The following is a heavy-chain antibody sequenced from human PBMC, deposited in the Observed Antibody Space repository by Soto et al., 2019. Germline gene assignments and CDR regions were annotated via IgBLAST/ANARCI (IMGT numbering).Heavy chain of an antibody. J-gene: IGHJ2*01. V-gene: IGHV3-13*04. D-gene: IGHD3-10*01. CDR2: IGPGGDT. CDR1: GFTFSTYD. Sequence: EVQLVESGGGLVQPGGSLRLSCAASGFTFSTYDMHWVRQPAGKGLQWVSTIGPGGDTYYPGSVKDRFTISRENAKNSLFLQMNSLRDGDTAVYYCARGPTELLYFGTGYFDLWGRGTLVTVSS. CDR3: ARGPTELLYFGTGYFDL.